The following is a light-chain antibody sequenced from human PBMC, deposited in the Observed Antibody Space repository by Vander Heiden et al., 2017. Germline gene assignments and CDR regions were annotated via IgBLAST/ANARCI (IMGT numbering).Light chain of an antibody. J-gene: IGLJ2*01. Sequence: QSVLTQPPSASGTPGPRVTISGSGRSANSGSDTVKCYQQLPVTAPKLLIKSNSQRPSGVPERFSGSKAGTSASLAISGLQSEDEAEYVCATWDDSMHGVVVGGGTKLTVL. CDR2: SNS. CDR1: SANSGSDT. V-gene: IGLV1-44*01. CDR3: ATWDDSMHGVV.